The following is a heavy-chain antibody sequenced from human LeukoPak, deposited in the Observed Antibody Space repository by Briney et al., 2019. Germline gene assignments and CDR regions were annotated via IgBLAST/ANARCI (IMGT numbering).Heavy chain of an antibody. V-gene: IGHV4-39*07. CDR2: IYYSGST. Sequence: SGTLSLTCTVSGGSISSSSYYWGWIRQPPGKGLEWIGSIYYSGSTYYSPSLKSRVTISVDTSKNQFSLKLSSVTAADTAVYYCARVDLVDIAAAGTEAPVDPWGQGTLVTVSS. J-gene: IGHJ5*02. CDR3: ARVDLVDIAAAGTEAPVDP. CDR1: GGSISSSSYY. D-gene: IGHD6-13*01.